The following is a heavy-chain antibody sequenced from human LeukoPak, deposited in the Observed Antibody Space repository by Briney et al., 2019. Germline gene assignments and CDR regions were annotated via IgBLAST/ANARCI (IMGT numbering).Heavy chain of an antibody. J-gene: IGHJ4*02. Sequence: PGGSLRPSCAASGFTVSSNYMSWVRQAPGKGLEWVSVIYSGGSTYYADSVKGRFTISRDNSKNTLYLQMNSLRAEDTAVYYCARDRDGYNPDYWGQGTLVTVSS. V-gene: IGHV3-53*01. CDR3: ARDRDGYNPDY. CDR1: GFTVSSNY. CDR2: IYSGGST. D-gene: IGHD5-24*01.